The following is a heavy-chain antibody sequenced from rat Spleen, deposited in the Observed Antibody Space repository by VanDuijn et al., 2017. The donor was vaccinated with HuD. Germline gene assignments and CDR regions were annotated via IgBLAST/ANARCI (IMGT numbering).Heavy chain of an antibody. CDR1: GFSLTTNG. V-gene: IGHV2S12*01. J-gene: IGHJ3*01. D-gene: IGHD1-4*01. Sequence: QVHLKESGPGLVQSSQTLSLTCTVFGFSLTTNGVSWVRQPPGEGLEWVAAISSGGSTYYNSALKSRLSISRDTSKSQVFLKMNSLQTEDTATYFCTRESLPGFNSHWFVSWRQGTLVTVSS. CDR3: TRESLPGFNSHWFVS. CDR2: ISSGGST.